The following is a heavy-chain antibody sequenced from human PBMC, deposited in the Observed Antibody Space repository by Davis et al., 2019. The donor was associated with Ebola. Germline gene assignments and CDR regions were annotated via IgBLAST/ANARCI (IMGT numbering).Heavy chain of an antibody. D-gene: IGHD3-3*01. J-gene: IGHJ6*02. Sequence: ASVKVSCKASGYTFTSYDINWVRQATGQGLEWMGWINPNSGGTNYAQKFQGRVTMTRDTSISTAYMELSRLRSDDTAVYYCARDGGILRFLEWSPSYYYGMDVWGQGTTVTVSS. CDR2: INPNSGGT. V-gene: IGHV1-2*02. CDR1: GYTFTSYD. CDR3: ARDGGILRFLEWSPSYYYGMDV.